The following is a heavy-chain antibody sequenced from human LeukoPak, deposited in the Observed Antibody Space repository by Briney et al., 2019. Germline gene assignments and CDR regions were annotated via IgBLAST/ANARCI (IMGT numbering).Heavy chain of an antibody. V-gene: IGHV4-39*07. CDR3: ARDGVWGASDY. Sequence: SETLSLTCTVSGGSISSSSYYWGWIRQPPGKGLEWIGSIYYSGSTYYNPSLKSRVTISVDTSKNQFSLKPSSVTAADTAVYYCARDGVWGASDYWGQGTLVTVSS. CDR1: GGSISSSSYY. J-gene: IGHJ4*02. D-gene: IGHD3-16*01. CDR2: IYYSGST.